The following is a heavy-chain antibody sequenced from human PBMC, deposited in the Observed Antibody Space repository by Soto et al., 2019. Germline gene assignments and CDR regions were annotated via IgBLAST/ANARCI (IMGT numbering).Heavy chain of an antibody. CDR3: AHSPYDYIWGSYRPYFDY. V-gene: IGHV2-5*02. CDR1: GFSLSTSGVG. CDR2: IYWDDDK. J-gene: IGHJ4*02. Sequence: SGPTLVNPTQTLTLTCTFSGFSLSTSGVGVGWIRQPPGKALEWLALIYWDDDKRYSPSLKSRLTITKDTSKNQVVLTMTNMDPVDTATYYCAHSPYDYIWGSYRPYFDYWGQGTLVTVSS. D-gene: IGHD3-16*02.